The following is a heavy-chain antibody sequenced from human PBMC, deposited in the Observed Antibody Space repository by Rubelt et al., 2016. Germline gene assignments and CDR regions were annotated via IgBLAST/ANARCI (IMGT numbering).Heavy chain of an antibody. Sequence: EVQLVESGGGLVQPGGSLRLSCSASGFTFSSYAMHWVRQASGKGLEWVANIKQDGSERYYVDSVTARFTIARDNAKNSLYLQMNSLRAEDTAVYYCARSVEMATIFDYWGQGTLVTVSS. CDR2: IKQDGSER. CDR3: ARSVEMATIFDY. J-gene: IGHJ4*02. D-gene: IGHD5-24*01. CDR1: GFTFSSYA. V-gene: IGHV3-7*01.